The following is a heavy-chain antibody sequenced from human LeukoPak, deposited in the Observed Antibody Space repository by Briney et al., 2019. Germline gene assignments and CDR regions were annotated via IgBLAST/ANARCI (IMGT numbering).Heavy chain of an antibody. Sequence: SETLSLTCAVYGGSFSGYYWSWIRQPPGKGLEWIGEIKHSGSTNYNPSLKSRVTISVDASKNQFSLKLSSVTAADTAVYYCARGAKYQLLRVRLYNWFDPWGQGTLITVSS. J-gene: IGHJ5*02. V-gene: IGHV4-34*01. CDR3: ARGAKYQLLRVRLYNWFDP. CDR1: GGSFSGYY. CDR2: IKHSGST. D-gene: IGHD2-2*01.